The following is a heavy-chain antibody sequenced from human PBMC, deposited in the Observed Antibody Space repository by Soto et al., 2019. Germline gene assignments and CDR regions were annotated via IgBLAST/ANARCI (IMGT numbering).Heavy chain of an antibody. CDR2: INGDGRTT. V-gene: IGHV3-74*01. D-gene: IGHD3-22*01. CDR1: GFTFSRHW. Sequence: GGSLRLSCAASGFTFSRHWMHWVRQAPGKGLVWVSLINGDGRTTTYADSVKGRFTISRDNAKNTLYLQIDSLRAEDTAIYYCAKVVGDGNDYYDFWGQGTLVTVSS. CDR3: AKVVGDGNDYYDF. J-gene: IGHJ4*02.